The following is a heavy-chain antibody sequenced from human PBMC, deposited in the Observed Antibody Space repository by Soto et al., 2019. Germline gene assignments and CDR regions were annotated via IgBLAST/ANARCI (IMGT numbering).Heavy chain of an antibody. Sequence: EVQLLESGGGLAQPGGSLRLSCAASGFIFRTYAMNWVRQAPGKGLEWVSVMVGDGSSSDYADSVRGRFTISRDNSNNTLYLQMNTLRAEDTAVYYCAKDLRPDGRYDLDYWGQGTLVTVSS. V-gene: IGHV3-23*01. CDR1: GFIFRTYA. CDR2: MVGDGSSS. J-gene: IGHJ4*02. D-gene: IGHD1-26*01. CDR3: AKDLRPDGRYDLDY.